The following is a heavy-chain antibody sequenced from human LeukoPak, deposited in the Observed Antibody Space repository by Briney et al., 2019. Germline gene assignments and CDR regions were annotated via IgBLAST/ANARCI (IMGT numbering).Heavy chain of an antibody. J-gene: IGHJ4*02. CDR1: GFSFSSHG. V-gene: IGHV3-30*02. CDR3: AKDTGGGTYYLDY. CDR2: IRYDGSNE. Sequence: GRSLRLSCAASGFSFSSHGMHWVRQAPGKGLEWVTFIRYDGSNEYYADSVKGRFTISRDNSKNTLYLQMNSLRAEDTAVYYCAKDTGGGTYYLDYWGQGTLVTVSS. D-gene: IGHD1-26*01.